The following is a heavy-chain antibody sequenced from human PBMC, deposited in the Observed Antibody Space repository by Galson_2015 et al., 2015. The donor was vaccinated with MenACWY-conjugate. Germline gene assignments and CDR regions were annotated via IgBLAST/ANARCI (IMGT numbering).Heavy chain of an antibody. D-gene: IGHD1-26*01. CDR3: ARHPPGGRGMDV. J-gene: IGHJ6*02. Sequence: QSGAEVKKPGESLQISCKGSGYNFLTYWIGWVRQMPGKGLGWVGLFSPIDSKTRYSPAFEGQVTITADKSISTAYLQWNSLQASDTAMYYCARHPPGGRGMDVWGQGTTVTVSS. CDR2: FSPIDSKT. CDR1: GYNFLTYW. V-gene: IGHV5-51*01.